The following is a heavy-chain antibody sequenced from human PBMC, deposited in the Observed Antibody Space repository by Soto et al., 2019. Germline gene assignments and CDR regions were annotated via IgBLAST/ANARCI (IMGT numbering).Heavy chain of an antibody. J-gene: IGHJ6*02. CDR2: ISYDGSNK. CDR1: GFTSSNYG. CDR3: AKDVDIAATISYGMDV. D-gene: IGHD5-12*01. Sequence: GGSLSLSCAASGFTSSNYGMHWVRQAPGKGLEWVAVISYDGSNKYYADSVKGRFTISRDNSKNTLYLQMNSLRAEDTAVYYCAKDVDIAATISYGMDVWGQGTTVTVSS. V-gene: IGHV3-30*18.